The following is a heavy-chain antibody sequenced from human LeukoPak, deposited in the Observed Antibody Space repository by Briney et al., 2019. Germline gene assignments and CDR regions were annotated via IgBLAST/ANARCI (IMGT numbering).Heavy chain of an antibody. D-gene: IGHD2-21*02. J-gene: IGHJ4*02. CDR1: GGSISGYY. V-gene: IGHV4-59*01. Sequence: PSGTLSLTCTVSGGSISGYYWSWIRLPPGKGLEWIGYIYYSGSTNYNPSLKSRVTMSVDTSKNQFSLKLSSVTAADTALYYCARFDYCGGDCYTLDYWGQGTLVTVSS. CDR3: ARFDYCGGDCYTLDY. CDR2: IYYSGST.